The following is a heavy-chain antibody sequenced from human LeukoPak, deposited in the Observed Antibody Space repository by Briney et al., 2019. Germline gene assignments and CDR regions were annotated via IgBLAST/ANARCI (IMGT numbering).Heavy chain of an antibody. D-gene: IGHD3-9*01. CDR3: ARDMRAYYDILTGYPPHYGMDV. Sequence: SETLSLACTVSGGSISSYYWSWIRQPPGKGLEWIGYIYYSGSTNYNPSLKSRVTISVDTSKNQFSLKLSSVTAADTAVYYCARDMRAYYDILTGYPPHYGMDVWGKGTTVTVSS. CDR2: IYYSGST. J-gene: IGHJ6*04. V-gene: IGHV4-59*01. CDR1: GGSISSYY.